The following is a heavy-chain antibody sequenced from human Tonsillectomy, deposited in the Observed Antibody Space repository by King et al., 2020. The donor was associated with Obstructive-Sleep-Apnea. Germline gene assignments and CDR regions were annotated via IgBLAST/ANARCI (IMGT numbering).Heavy chain of an antibody. Sequence: VQLVESGGGVVQPGGSLRLSCTVSGFTFNSYWMHWVRQAAGTGLVWVSRINTDGSSANYADSVEGRFTISRDNAKDTLYLQMNSLRVDDTAVYYCVRGTRDWPGVDYWGQGTLVTVSS. D-gene: IGHD3/OR15-3a*01. J-gene: IGHJ4*02. CDR2: INTDGSSA. V-gene: IGHV3-74*01. CDR1: GFTFNSYW. CDR3: VRGTRDWPGVDY.